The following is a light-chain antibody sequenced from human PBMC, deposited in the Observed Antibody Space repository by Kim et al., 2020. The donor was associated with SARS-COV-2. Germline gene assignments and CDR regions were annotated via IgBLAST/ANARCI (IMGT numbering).Light chain of an antibody. CDR1: QGVSGN. V-gene: IGKV3-20*01. Sequence: EIVMTQSPATLSVSPGERATLSCRASQGVSGNLAWYQQKPGQAPRLLIYGASRRATGIPDRFSGSGSGTDFTLTISRLEPEDFAVYYCQQYGSSYTFGQGTKLEI. J-gene: IGKJ2*01. CDR3: QQYGSSYT. CDR2: GAS.